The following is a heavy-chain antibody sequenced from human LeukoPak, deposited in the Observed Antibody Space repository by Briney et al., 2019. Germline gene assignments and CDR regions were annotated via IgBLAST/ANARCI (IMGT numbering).Heavy chain of an antibody. V-gene: IGHV4-59*01. J-gene: IGHJ6*02. D-gene: IGHD1-14*01. CDR3: ARGSGGTIPGSYYGMDV. CDR1: GGSISSYY. Sequence: PSETLSLTCTVSGGSISSYYWSWLRQPPGKGLEWIGYIYYSGGTNYNPSLKSRVTISVDTSKNQFSLKLSSVTAADTAVYYCARGSGGTIPGSYYGMDVWGQGTTVTVSS. CDR2: IYYSGGT.